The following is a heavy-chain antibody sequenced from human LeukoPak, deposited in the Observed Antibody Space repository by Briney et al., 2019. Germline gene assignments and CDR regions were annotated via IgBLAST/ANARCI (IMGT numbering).Heavy chain of an antibody. D-gene: IGHD2-2*02. J-gene: IGHJ4*02. CDR1: GFTFSNYW. CDR2: INSDGSST. V-gene: IGHV3-74*01. Sequence: GGSLRLSCAASGFTFSNYWMHWVRQAPGKGLVWVSRINSDGSSTSYADSVKGRFTMSRDNAKNTLYLQMNSLRAEDTAVYYCARAYCSSTSCYKDASDYWGQGTLVTVSS. CDR3: ARAYCSSTSCYKDASDY.